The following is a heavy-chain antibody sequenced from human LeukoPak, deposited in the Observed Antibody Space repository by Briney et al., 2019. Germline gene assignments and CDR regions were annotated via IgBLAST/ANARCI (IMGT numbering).Heavy chain of an antibody. V-gene: IGHV4-34*01. CDR3: APRGDIEHSYVYGKWFDP. CDR2: INYSGSS. J-gene: IGHJ5*02. D-gene: IGHD5-18*01. CDR1: GGSFSAYY. Sequence: SETLSLTCAVYGGSFSAYYWTWMRQPPGKGLEWIGEINYSGSSNYNSSLRSRVTISVDTSYKQFSLRLSSVTAADTAVYYCAPRGDIEHSYVYGKWFDPWGQGTRVTVSS.